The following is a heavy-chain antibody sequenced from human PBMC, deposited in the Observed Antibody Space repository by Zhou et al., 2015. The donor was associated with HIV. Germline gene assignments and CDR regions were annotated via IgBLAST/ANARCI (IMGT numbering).Heavy chain of an antibody. J-gene: IGHJ6*02. CDR1: GGTFSSYG. D-gene: IGHD2-15*01. V-gene: IGHV1-69*01. CDR3: ARDLGRYCSGGSCYYGMDV. Sequence: QVHLVQSGAEVKKPGSSVKVSCKASGGTFSSYGITWVRQAPGQGLEWMGGIIPIFGTANYAQKFQGRVTITADESTSTAYMELSSLRSEDTAVYYCARDLGRYCSGGSCYYGMDVWGQGTTVTVSS. CDR2: IIPIFGTA.